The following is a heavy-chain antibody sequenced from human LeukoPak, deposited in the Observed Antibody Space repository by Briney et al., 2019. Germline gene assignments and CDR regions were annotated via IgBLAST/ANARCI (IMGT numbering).Heavy chain of an antibody. V-gene: IGHV3-23*01. CDR2: ISGNGGYT. D-gene: IGHD6-13*01. CDR3: AKDPYSSAWFSRDWFDP. Sequence: GGSLRLSCAASGFTFSSYAMSWVRQAPGKGLEWVSAISGNGGYTYYADSVKGRFTISRDNSKNTLYLQMNSLRAEDTAVYYCAKDPYSSAWFSRDWFDPWGQGTLVTVSS. CDR1: GFTFSSYA. J-gene: IGHJ5*02.